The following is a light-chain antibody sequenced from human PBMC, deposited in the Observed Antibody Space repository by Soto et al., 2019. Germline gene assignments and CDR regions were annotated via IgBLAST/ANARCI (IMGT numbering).Light chain of an antibody. V-gene: IGKV3-20*01. Sequence: EIVLTQSPGTLSLSPGERATLSCRASQSVSGSYLAWYQQKPGQAPRPLIYGASSRATGIPDRFSGSGSGTDFTLTISRLEPEDFAVYFCQQYGSSPYTFVQGTKLEI. CDR3: QQYGSSPYT. J-gene: IGKJ2*01. CDR1: QSVSGSY. CDR2: GAS.